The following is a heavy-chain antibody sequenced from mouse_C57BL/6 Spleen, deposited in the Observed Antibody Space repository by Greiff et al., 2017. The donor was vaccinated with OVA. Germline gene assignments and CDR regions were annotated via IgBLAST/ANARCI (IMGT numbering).Heavy chain of an antibody. D-gene: IGHD3-2*02. V-gene: IGHV3-6*01. J-gene: IGHJ2*01. CDR2: ISYDGSN. Sequence: EVQRVESGPGLVKPSQSLSLTCSVTGYSITSGYYWNWIRQFPGNKLEWMGYISYDGSNNYNPSLKNRISITRDTSKNQFFLKLNSVTTEDTATYYCARGTAQATEFDYWGQGTTLTVSS. CDR1: GYSITSGYY. CDR3: ARGTAQATEFDY.